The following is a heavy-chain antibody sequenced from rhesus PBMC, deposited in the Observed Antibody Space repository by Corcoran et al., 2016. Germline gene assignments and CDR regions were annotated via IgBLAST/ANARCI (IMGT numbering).Heavy chain of an antibody. Sequence: EVQLVESGADLVQPGGSLRLSCAASGITFSKSWMNWVRQAPGKGLEWIARIKGKIHGETTDDAASVKGRFTIAKDDSKNTLYLQMNSLKTEDTAVYYCTTKGPWWDYCDYWGQGVLVTISS. CDR2: IKGKIHGETT. V-gene: IGHV3-30*02. D-gene: IGHD1-44*01. CDR3: TTKGPWWDYCDY. J-gene: IGHJ4*01. CDR1: GITFSKSW.